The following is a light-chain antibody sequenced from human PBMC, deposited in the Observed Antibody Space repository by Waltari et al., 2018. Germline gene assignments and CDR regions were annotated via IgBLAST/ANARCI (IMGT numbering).Light chain of an antibody. CDR1: QSLVYTDGISY. CDR2: KVS. V-gene: IGKV2-30*01. CDR3: MQATHWPVT. J-gene: IGKJ5*01. Sequence: DVGLTKSPLTLPFTLGTPASISCRPGQSLVYTDGISYLNWFHQRPGQAPRRLIYKVSNRDSGVPDRFSGSGSGTDFTLMISSVEADDVGVYFCMQATHWPVTFGQGTRLEIK.